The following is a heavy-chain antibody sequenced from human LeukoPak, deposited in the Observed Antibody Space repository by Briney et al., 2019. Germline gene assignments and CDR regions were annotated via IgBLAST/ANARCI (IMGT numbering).Heavy chain of an antibody. CDR2: FSGSGGRT. J-gene: IGHJ4*02. D-gene: IGHD6-6*01. Sequence: GGSLRLSCAASGFTFSNYAMSWVRQAPGKGLEWVSTFSGSGGRTYYADSVKGRFTISRDNSKNTLYLQMNSLRAEDTAVYYCARSTLAARNYYFDYWGQGTLVTVSS. V-gene: IGHV3-23*01. CDR3: ARSTLAARNYYFDY. CDR1: GFTFSNYA.